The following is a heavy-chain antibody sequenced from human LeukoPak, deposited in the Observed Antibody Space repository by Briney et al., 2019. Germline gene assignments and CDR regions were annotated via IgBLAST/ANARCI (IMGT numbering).Heavy chain of an antibody. Sequence: QSGGSLRLSCAASGFTFSSYSMNWVRQAPGKGLEWVSYVSSSSSTIYYADSVKGRFTISRDNAKNSLYLQMNSLRAEDTAVYYCARVGGSMVRGPYFDYWGQGTLVTVSS. J-gene: IGHJ4*02. CDR1: GFTFSSYS. V-gene: IGHV3-48*01. CDR3: ARVGGSMVRGPYFDY. D-gene: IGHD3-10*01. CDR2: VSSSSSTI.